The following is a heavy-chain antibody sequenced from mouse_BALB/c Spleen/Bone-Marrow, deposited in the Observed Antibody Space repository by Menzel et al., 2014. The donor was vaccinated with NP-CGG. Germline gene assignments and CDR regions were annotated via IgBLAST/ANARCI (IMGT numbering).Heavy chain of an antibody. CDR2: ISSGGSYT. CDR3: ARDRGDY. Sequence: EVQLVESGGGLVKPGGSLKLSCAASGFTFSYYAMSWVRQSLEKRLEWVAEISSGGSYTYYPDTVTGRFTISRDNAKNTLYLEMSSLRSEDTAMYYCARDRGDYWGQGTSVTVSS. D-gene: IGHD3-1*01. V-gene: IGHV5-9-4*01. J-gene: IGHJ4*01. CDR1: GFTFSYYA.